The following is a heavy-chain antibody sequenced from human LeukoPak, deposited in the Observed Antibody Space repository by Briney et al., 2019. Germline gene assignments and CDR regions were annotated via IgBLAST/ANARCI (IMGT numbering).Heavy chain of an antibody. CDR3: ARASYGHMAY. J-gene: IGHJ4*02. Sequence: GGSLRLSCAASGFTFNSYAMSWVRQAPEKGLEWVATISGSGGGTYYADSVKGRFTISRDNAKNSLYLQMNSLRAEDTAVYYCARASYGHMAYWGQGTLVTVSS. V-gene: IGHV3-23*01. CDR1: GFTFNSYA. D-gene: IGHD2-21*01. CDR2: ISGSGGGT.